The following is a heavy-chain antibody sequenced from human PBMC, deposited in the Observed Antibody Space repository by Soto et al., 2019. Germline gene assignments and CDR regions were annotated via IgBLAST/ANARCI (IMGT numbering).Heavy chain of an antibody. J-gene: IGHJ4*02. CDR1: GYTFTDDF. Sequence: ASVKVSCKASGYTFTDDFIHWVRQAPGQGLEWMGWINPNSGGTNYAQKFQGRVTMTRDTSISTAYMELSRLTSDDTAVYYCARVAAGPPDYWGQGTLVPSPQ. CDR2: INPNSGGT. D-gene: IGHD6-13*01. V-gene: IGHV1-2*02. CDR3: ARVAAGPPDY.